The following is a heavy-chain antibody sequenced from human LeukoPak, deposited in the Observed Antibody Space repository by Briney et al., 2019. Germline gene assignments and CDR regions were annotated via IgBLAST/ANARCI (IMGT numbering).Heavy chain of an antibody. Sequence: GGSLRLSCAASGFTFSSYEMNWVRQAPGKGLEWVSFISSSSSYIYYADSVKGRFTISRDNAKNALYLQMNSLRAEDTAVYYCAKDLHYGSADYWGQGTLVTVSS. CDR1: GFTFSSYE. D-gene: IGHD3-10*01. CDR2: ISSSSSYI. J-gene: IGHJ4*02. CDR3: AKDLHYGSADY. V-gene: IGHV3-21*01.